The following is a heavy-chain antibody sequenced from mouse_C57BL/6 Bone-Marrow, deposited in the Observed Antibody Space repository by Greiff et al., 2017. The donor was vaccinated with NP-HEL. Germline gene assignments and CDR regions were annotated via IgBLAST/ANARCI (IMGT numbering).Heavy chain of an antibody. Sequence: QVQLQQSGAELARPGASVKLSCKASGYTFTSYGISWVKQRTGQGLEWIGEIYPRSGNTYYNEKFKGKATLTADKSSSTAYMELRSLTSEDSAVYFCARGGWGNPPFDYWGQGTTLTVSS. J-gene: IGHJ2*01. V-gene: IGHV1-81*01. D-gene: IGHD2-1*01. CDR2: IYPRSGNT. CDR1: GYTFTSYG. CDR3: ARGGWGNPPFDY.